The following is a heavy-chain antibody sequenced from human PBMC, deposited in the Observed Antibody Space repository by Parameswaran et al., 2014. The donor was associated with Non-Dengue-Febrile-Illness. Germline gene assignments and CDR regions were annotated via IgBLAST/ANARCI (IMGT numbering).Heavy chain of an antibody. CDR3: ARTRGGSSPFYYYYMDV. Sequence: ARWIRQPPGKALEWLALIDWDDDKYYSTSLKTRLTISKDTSKNQVVLTMTNMDPVDTATYYCARTRGGSSPFYYYYMDVWGKGTTVTVSS. CDR2: IDWDDDK. J-gene: IGHJ6*03. V-gene: IGHV2-70*01. D-gene: IGHD1-26*01.